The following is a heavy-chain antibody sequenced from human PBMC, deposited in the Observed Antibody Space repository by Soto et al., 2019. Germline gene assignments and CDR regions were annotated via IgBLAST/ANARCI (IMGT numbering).Heavy chain of an antibody. CDR1: GYTFNTYG. CDR2: ISAYDGKT. V-gene: IGHV1-18*01. J-gene: IGHJ5*02. D-gene: IGHD3-3*01. CDR3: ARDPHEFWTSYWFDP. Sequence: ASVKVSCKTSGYTFNTYGINWVRQAPGQGLELMGWISAYDGKTAYAEKFQGRVTLTTDTSTSTAYMELRSLRSDDTAIYYCARDPHEFWTSYWFDPWGQGTPVTVSS.